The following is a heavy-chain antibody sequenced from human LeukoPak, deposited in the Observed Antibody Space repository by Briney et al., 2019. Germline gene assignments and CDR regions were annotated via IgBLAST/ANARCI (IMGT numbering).Heavy chain of an antibody. CDR2: ISGSGGST. D-gene: IGHD3-3*01. CDR1: GFIFSVYG. J-gene: IGHJ4*02. Sequence: GGSLRLSCAASGFIFSVYGMSWVRQAPGKGLEWVSGISGSGGSTYYADSVKGRFTISRDNAKNSLFLEMNSLTAEDTAVYYCARDINWSHDYWGQGTLVTVTS. V-gene: IGHV3-23*01. CDR3: ARDINWSHDY.